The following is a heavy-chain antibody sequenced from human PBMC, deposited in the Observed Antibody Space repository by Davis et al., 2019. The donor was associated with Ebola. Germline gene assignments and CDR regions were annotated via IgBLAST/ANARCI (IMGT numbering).Heavy chain of an antibody. V-gene: IGHV3-33*01. J-gene: IGHJ6*02. D-gene: IGHD6-6*01. CDR3: ARDVGLYSSSSGGYYYGMDV. CDR2: IWYDGSNK. CDR1: GFTFSSYG. Sequence: GGSLRLSCAASGFTFSSYGMHWVRQAPGKRLEWVAVIWYDGSNKYYADSVKGRFTISRDNSKNTLYLQMNSLRAEDTAVYYCARDVGLYSSSSGGYYYGMDVWGQGTTVTVSS.